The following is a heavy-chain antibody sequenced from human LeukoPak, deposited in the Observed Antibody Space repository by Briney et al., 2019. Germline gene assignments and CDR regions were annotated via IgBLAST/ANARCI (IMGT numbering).Heavy chain of an antibody. J-gene: IGHJ6*03. Sequence: SETLSLTCSVSGDSISYFYWSWIRQAAGKGLEWIGRVASSGNTDYNASLKSRVTMSVDTSKNQLSLKVISVTAADTAVYYCAREKRYSSSWYYYYYMDVWGKGTTVTVSS. CDR1: GDSISYFY. CDR2: VASSGNT. V-gene: IGHV4-4*07. CDR3: AREKRYSSSWYYYYYMDV. D-gene: IGHD6-13*01.